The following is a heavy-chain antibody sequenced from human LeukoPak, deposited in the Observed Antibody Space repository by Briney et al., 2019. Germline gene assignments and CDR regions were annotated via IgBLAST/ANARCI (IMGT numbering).Heavy chain of an antibody. V-gene: IGHV3-7*03. J-gene: IGHJ4*02. D-gene: IGHD6-19*01. CDR2: IRQDGSDK. CDR1: GFTFSSYW. CDR3: AKDNRRHYTSGPNPDSLH. Sequence: PGGSLRLSCAASGFTFSSYWMSWVRQAPGKGLEWVANIRQDGSDKYYADSVKGRFTISRDNAKNSLYLQMNSLRVEDTAFYYCAKDNRRHYTSGPNPDSLHWGQGALVTVSS.